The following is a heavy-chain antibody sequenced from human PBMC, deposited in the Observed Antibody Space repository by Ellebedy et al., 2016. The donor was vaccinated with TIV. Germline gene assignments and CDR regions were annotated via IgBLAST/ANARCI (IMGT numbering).Heavy chain of an antibody. CDR2: MSYSGRT. V-gene: IGHV4-59*01. D-gene: IGHD1-14*01. CDR1: GGSISSNY. Sequence: MPSETLSLTCTVSGGSISSNYWSWIRQPPGKGLGWIGYMSYSGRTDYNPSLKRRATVSIDTSKNQFSLKLSSVTAADTAVYYCARELSGNNRHAFDYWGQGTLVTVSS. CDR3: ARELSGNNRHAFDY. J-gene: IGHJ4*02.